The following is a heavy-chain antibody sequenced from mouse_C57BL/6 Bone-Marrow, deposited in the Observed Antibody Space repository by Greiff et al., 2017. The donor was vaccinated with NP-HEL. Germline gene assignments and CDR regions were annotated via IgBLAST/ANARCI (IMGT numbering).Heavy chain of an antibody. CDR3: ARPPFITTVLHWYFDV. CDR1: GYSFTDYN. D-gene: IGHD1-1*01. V-gene: IGHV1-39*01. CDR2: INPNYGTT. Sequence: VQLQQSGPELVKPGASVKISCKASGYSFTDYNMNWVKQSNGKSLEWIGVINPNYGTTSYNQKFKGKATLTVDQSSSTAYMQLKSLTSEDSAVYYCARPPFITTVLHWYFDVWGTGTTVTVSS. J-gene: IGHJ1*03.